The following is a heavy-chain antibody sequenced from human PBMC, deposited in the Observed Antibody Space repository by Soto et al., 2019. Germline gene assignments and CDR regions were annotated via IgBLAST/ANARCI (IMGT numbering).Heavy chain of an antibody. CDR1: GFSVTSNY. V-gene: IGHV3-53*01. CDR2: IYAGGNT. CDR3: ARVTQFYDILTYSSALNYLDY. D-gene: IGHD3-9*01. Sequence: GSLRLSCAASGFSVTSNYMTWVRQAPGKGLECVSVIYAGGNTYYPDSVKGRFTISSDNSKNTLFLQMNNLRAEDTAVYYCARVTQFYDILTYSSALNYLDYWGQGTRVTVSS. J-gene: IGHJ4*02.